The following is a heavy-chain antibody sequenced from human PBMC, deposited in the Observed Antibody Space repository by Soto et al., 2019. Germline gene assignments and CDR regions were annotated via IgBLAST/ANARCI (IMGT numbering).Heavy chain of an antibody. CDR2: ISYDGSNK. J-gene: IGHJ4*02. CDR3: AKDRDGWSDSSGSFDY. CDR1: GFTFSSYG. V-gene: IGHV3-30*18. D-gene: IGHD3-22*01. Sequence: PGGSLRLSCAASGFTFSSYGMHWVRQAPGKGLEWVAVISYDGSNKYYADSVKGRFTISRDNSKNTLYLQMNSLRAGDTAVYYCAKDRDGWSDSSGSFDYWGQGTLVTVS.